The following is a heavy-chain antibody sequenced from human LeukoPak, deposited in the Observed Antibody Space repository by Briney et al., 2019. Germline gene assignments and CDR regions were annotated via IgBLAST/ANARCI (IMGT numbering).Heavy chain of an antibody. J-gene: IGHJ2*01. CDR1: GGSIFSYY. CDR3: ARRAYYDTSGYSPASGYFDI. CDR2: IYSNGIT. Sequence: SETLSLSCTVSGGSIFSYYFNWIRQPPGKGLEWIGYIYSNGITNYNPSLRSRGTISIATSKNQVSLRLRSVTAADTAIYYCARRAYYDTSGYSPASGYFDIWGSGSLVTVSS. D-gene: IGHD3-22*01. V-gene: IGHV4-4*08.